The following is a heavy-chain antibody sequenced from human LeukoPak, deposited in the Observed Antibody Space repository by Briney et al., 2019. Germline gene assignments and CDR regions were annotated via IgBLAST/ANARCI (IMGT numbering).Heavy chain of an antibody. Sequence: ASVKVSCKASGYTFTGYYMHWVRQAPGQGLEWMGWINPNSGGTNYAQKFQGRVTMTRDTSISTAYMELSRLRSDDTAVCYCARDGVITFGGVIVTNWFDPWGQGTLVTVSS. V-gene: IGHV1-2*02. CDR1: GYTFTGYY. D-gene: IGHD3-16*02. CDR3: ARDGVITFGGVIVTNWFDP. J-gene: IGHJ5*02. CDR2: INPNSGGT.